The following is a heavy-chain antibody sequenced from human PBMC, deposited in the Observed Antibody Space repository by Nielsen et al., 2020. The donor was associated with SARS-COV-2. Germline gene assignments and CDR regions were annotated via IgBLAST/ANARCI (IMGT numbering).Heavy chain of an antibody. V-gene: IGHV4-59*08. J-gene: IGHJ5*02. CDR3: ARHYHDFWSGYLAASWFDP. D-gene: IGHD3-3*01. CDR2: IYYSGNT. CDR1: GGSISGYY. Sequence: SETLSLTCTVSGGSISGYYWSWIRQAPGKGLEWIGYIYYSGNTNYNPSLKSRVTISVDTSKNQFSLKLDSVTAADTAVYYCARHYHDFWSGYLAASWFDPWGQGTPVTVSS.